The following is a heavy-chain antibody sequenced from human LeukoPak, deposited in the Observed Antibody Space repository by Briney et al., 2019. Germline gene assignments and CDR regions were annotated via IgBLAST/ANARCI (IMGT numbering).Heavy chain of an antibody. J-gene: IGHJ5*02. D-gene: IGHD1-7*01. CDR3: AKDRYWDYVSWFDP. V-gene: IGHV3-23*01. CDR2: ISGSGGST. Sequence: GGSLRLSCAASGFTFSSYAMSWVRQAPGKGLEWVSAISGSGGSTYYADSVKGRFTISRDNSKNTLHLQMNSLRAGDTAVYYCAKDRYWDYVSWFDPWGQGTLVIVSS. CDR1: GFTFSSYA.